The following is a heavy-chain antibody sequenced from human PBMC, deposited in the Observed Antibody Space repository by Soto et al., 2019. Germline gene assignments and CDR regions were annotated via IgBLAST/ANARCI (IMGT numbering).Heavy chain of an antibody. CDR1: GGSFSGYY. D-gene: IGHD3-16*02. Sequence: PSETLSLTCAVYGGSFSGYYWSWIRQPPGKRLEWIGEINHSGSTNYNPSLKSRVTISVDTSKNQFSLKLSSVTAADTAFYYCARVPNDYIWGSYRSYFDYWGQGTLVTVSS. J-gene: IGHJ4*02. CDR3: ARVPNDYIWGSYRSYFDY. CDR2: INHSGST. V-gene: IGHV4-34*01.